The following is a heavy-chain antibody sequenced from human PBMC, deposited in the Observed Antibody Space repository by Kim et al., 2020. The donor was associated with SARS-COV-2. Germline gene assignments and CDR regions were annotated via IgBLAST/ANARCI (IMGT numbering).Heavy chain of an antibody. J-gene: IGHJ6*02. CDR2: ISSSSSYI. CDR3: ARDGIGMHYDILTGYYEDYYYGMDV. CDR1: GFTFSSYS. Sequence: GGSLRLSCAASGFTFSSYSMNWVRQAPGKGLEWVSSISSSSSYIYYADSVKGRFTISRDNAKNSLYLQMNSLRAEDTAVYYCARDGIGMHYDILTGYYEDYYYGMDVWGQGTTVTVSS. V-gene: IGHV3-21*01. D-gene: IGHD3-9*01.